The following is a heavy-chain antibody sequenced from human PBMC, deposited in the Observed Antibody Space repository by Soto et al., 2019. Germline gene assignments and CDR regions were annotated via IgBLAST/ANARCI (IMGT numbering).Heavy chain of an antibody. D-gene: IGHD5-18*01. V-gene: IGHV4-59*01. CDR3: ARVKEVGSPAIVIYYYYYMDV. CDR2: IYYSGST. J-gene: IGHJ6*03. Sequence: PSETLSLTCTVSGGSISSYYWSWIRQPPGKGLEWIGYIYYSGSTNYNPSLKSRVTISVDTSKNQFSLKLSSVTAADTAVYYCARVKEVGSPAIVIYYYYYMDVWGKGPTVTVSS. CDR1: GGSISSYY.